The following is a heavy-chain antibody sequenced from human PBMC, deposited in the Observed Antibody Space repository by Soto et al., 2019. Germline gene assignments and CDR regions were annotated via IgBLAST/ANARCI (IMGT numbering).Heavy chain of an antibody. Sequence: GSLRLSCAASGFTFSDYYMSWIRQTPGKGLEWVSYISSSGSTIYYADSVKGRFTISRDNAKNSLYLQMNSLRAEDTAVYYCARDLQRKSDTAMVKDPFGYWGQGTLVTVSS. CDR3: ARDLQRKSDTAMVKDPFGY. V-gene: IGHV3-11*01. J-gene: IGHJ4*02. CDR1: GFTFSDYY. CDR2: ISSSGSTI. D-gene: IGHD5-18*01.